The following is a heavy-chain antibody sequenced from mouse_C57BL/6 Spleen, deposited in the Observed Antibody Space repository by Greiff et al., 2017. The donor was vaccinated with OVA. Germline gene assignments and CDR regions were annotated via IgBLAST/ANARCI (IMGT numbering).Heavy chain of an antibody. V-gene: IGHV1-61*01. D-gene: IGHD1-1*01. CDR1: GYTFTSYW. CDR3: ARKDYYGSSYNY. J-gene: IGHJ2*01. Sequence: QVQLQQPGAELVRPGSSVKLSCKASGYTFTSYWMDWVKQRPGQGLEWIGNIYPSDSETHYTQKFKDKATLTVDKSSSTAYMQLSSLTSEDSAVYYCARKDYYGSSYNYWGQGTTLTVSS. CDR2: IYPSDSET.